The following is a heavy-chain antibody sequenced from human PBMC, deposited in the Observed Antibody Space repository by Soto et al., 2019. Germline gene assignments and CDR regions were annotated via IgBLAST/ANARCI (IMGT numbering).Heavy chain of an antibody. CDR2: IRAKTNNYAT. D-gene: IGHD2-15*01. V-gene: IGHV3-73*02. CDR3: IPLEDSGCSGDRCYSGFDH. J-gene: IGHJ4*02. Sequence: EVQLVESGGGLVQPGGSLKLSCAASGFIFSDSAVHWVRQASGKGLEWVGRIRAKTNNYATAYVASVQGRFTVSRDDSKNTAYLQMSSLRTEDTAMYYCIPLEDSGCSGDRCYSGFDHWGQGTLVTVSS. CDR1: GFIFSDSA.